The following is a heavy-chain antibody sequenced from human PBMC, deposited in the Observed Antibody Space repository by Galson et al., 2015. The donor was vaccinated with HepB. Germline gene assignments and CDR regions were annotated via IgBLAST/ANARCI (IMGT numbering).Heavy chain of an antibody. Sequence: SLRLSCAASGFTVSSNYMSWVRQAPGKGLEWVSVIYSGGSTYYADSVKGRFTISRDNSKNTLYLQMNSLRAEDTAVYYCAREFHYDSLLFDYWGQGTLVTVSS. CDR3: AREFHYDSLLFDY. D-gene: IGHD3-22*01. CDR2: IYSGGST. J-gene: IGHJ4*02. V-gene: IGHV3-66*02. CDR1: GFTVSSNY.